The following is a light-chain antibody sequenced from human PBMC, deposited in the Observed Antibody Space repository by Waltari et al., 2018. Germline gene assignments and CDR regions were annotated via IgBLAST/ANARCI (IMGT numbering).Light chain of an antibody. CDR2: DTS. V-gene: IGKV3-15*01. CDR1: QSISSN. J-gene: IGKJ5*01. Sequence: IVMTQSPDTLSLYPGQRATLSCRASQSISSNLAWYQQKPGQAPRHPIYDTSTRATGIPARFSGSGSGTEFTLTISSLQSEDYGIYYCQQYKYWPPITFGQGTRLEIK. CDR3: QQYKYWPPIT.